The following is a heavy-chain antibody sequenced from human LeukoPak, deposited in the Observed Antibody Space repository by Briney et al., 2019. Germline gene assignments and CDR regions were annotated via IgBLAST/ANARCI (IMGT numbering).Heavy chain of an antibody. CDR2: IRQDGSDK. CDR1: GFTFSDYW. Sequence: PGGSLRLSCAASGFTFSDYWMSWVRQAPGKGLEWVANIRQDGSDKQYVDSIKGRFTISRDNAKNTLYLQMDSLGVEDTAIYYCARFSRVQSSFWGQGTLVTVSS. D-gene: IGHD4/OR15-4a*01. CDR3: ARFSRVQSSF. V-gene: IGHV3-7*01. J-gene: IGHJ4*02.